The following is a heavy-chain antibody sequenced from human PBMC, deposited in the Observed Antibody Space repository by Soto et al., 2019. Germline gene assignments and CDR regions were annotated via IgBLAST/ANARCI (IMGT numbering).Heavy chain of an antibody. J-gene: IGHJ5*02. CDR3: ARAGRQWLVYNWFYP. CDR1: GGSYSGYC. Sequence: PSETLSLTCAVYGGSYSGYCWSWIRQPPGKGLEWIGEINHSGSTNYNPSLKSRVNISVDTSKNQFSLKLSSVTAADTAVYYCARAGRQWLVYNWFYPWGQRTLVTVS. CDR2: INHSGST. V-gene: IGHV4-34*01. D-gene: IGHD6-19*01.